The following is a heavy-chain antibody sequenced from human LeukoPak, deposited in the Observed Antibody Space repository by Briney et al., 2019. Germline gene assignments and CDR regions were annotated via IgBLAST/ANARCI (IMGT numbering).Heavy chain of an antibody. V-gene: IGHV1-18*01. CDR1: GYTFTSYG. D-gene: IGHD2-2*01. CDR3: ARDPEDIVVVPAAISNWFDP. CDR2: ISAYNGNT. Sequence: ASVKVSSKASGYTFTSYGISWVRQAPGQGLEWMGWISAYNGNTNYAQKLQGRVTMTTDTSTSTAYMELRSLRSDDTAVYYCARDPEDIVVVPAAISNWFDPWGQGTLVTVSS. J-gene: IGHJ5*02.